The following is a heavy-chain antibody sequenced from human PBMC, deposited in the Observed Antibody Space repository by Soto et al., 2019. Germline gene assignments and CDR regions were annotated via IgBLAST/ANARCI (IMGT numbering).Heavy chain of an antibody. CDR1: GYNFPSYY. CDR2: INPSGGST. Sequence: QVQPVQSGAEVKKPGASVKVSCKASGYNFPSYYMHWVRQAPGQGLEWMGIINPSGGSTSYAQKFQGRVTMTRDTSTGIVYMELSSLRSEDTAVYYCARDMGSGGYTNYGMDVWGQGTTVTVSS. J-gene: IGHJ6*02. CDR3: ARDMGSGGYTNYGMDV. V-gene: IGHV1-46*01. D-gene: IGHD3-16*02.